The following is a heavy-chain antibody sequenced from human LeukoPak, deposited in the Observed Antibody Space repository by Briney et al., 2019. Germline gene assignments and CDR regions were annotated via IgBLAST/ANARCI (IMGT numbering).Heavy chain of an antibody. CDR1: GFPFSDYY. CDR3: ARDLAAAGTTPVDY. CDR2: ISSSSTYI. J-gene: IGHJ4*02. V-gene: IGHV3-21*06. D-gene: IGHD6-13*01. Sequence: GGSLRLSCAASGFPFSDYYMNWVRQAPGKGLEWVSAISSSSTYIYYADSVKGRFTISRDNAENSLYLQMNGLRVEDTAVYYCARDLAAAGTTPVDYWGQGTLVTVSS.